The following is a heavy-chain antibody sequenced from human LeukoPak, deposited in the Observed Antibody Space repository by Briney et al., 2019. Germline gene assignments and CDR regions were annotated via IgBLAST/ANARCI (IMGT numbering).Heavy chain of an antibody. CDR1: GFTFSSYA. J-gene: IGHJ4*02. CDR2: ISGSGGST. Sequence: GGSLRLSCAASGFTFSSYAMSWVRQAPGKGLEWVSAISGSGGSTYYADSVKGRFTISRDNSKNTLYLQMNSLRAEDTAVYYCAKDSSYLKPSGSYSDYWGQGTLVTVSS. V-gene: IGHV3-23*01. CDR3: AKDSSYLKPSGSYSDY. D-gene: IGHD1-26*01.